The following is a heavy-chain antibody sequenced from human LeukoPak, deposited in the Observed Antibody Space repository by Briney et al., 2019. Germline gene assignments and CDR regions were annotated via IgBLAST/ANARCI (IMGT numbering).Heavy chain of an antibody. J-gene: IGHJ6*02. CDR2: IIPILGIA. D-gene: IGHD2-21*01. CDR3: VRDRVIENYYYYYGMDV. V-gene: IGHV1-69*04. Sequence: SVKVSCKASGGTFSSYAISWVRQAPGQGLEWMGRIIPILGIANYAQKFQGRVTITADKSTSTAYMELSSLRSEDTAVYYCVRDRVIENYYYYYGMDVWGQGTTVTVSS. CDR1: GGTFSSYA.